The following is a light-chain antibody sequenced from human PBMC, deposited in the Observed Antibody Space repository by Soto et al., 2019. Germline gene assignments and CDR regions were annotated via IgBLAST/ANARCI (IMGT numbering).Light chain of an antibody. CDR3: QQYNTYPPT. Sequence: DLQMTQSPSSVSASVGDRVSITCRASHDIKNFLTWFQQKPGKAPKSLISVASRLQSGVPSRFSGSWSGTVFTLTSSSLQAEDFATYYFQQYNTYPPTFGGGTKVEIK. CDR2: VAS. J-gene: IGKJ4*01. V-gene: IGKV1-16*01. CDR1: HDIKNF.